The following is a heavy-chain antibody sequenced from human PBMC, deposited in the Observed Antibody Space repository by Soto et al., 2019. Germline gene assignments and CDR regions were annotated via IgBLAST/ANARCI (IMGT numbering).Heavy chain of an antibody. D-gene: IGHD6-13*01. CDR3: SRTAAAGKYYYGMDV. Sequence: GALKISCKGSGYSFTSYLIGWARQMPGKRPEWMGVIYPGDSDTRYNPSFQSQVTISADKSISPAYPPWDRPKGPGPRQFFLSRTAAAGKYYYGMDVWGQGTTVTVSS. J-gene: IGHJ6*02. CDR1: GYSFTSYL. V-gene: IGHV5-51*01. CDR2: IYPGDSDT.